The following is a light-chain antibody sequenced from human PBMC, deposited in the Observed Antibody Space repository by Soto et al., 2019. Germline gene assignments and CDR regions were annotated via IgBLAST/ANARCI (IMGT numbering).Light chain of an antibody. CDR3: QQSHTFPRT. CDR1: QSMGNY. V-gene: IGKV1-39*01. J-gene: IGKJ1*01. Sequence: DIQMTQSPSSLSASVGDRVTITCRASQSMGNYLSWYQQTPGKAPKLLIHAASNLQSGVPSRFSGSGSGTDFTLTISFLQPEDFATYYCQQSHTFPRTFGQGTKVEI. CDR2: AAS.